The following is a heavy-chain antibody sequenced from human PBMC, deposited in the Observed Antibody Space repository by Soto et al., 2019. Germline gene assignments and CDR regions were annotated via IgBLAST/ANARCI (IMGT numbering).Heavy chain of an antibody. V-gene: IGHV1-69*13. J-gene: IGHJ1*01. CDR1: GCTFSSYA. Sequence: SVKVSCKASGCTFSSYAISWVRQAPGQGLEWMGGIIPIFGTANYEPKFQGRVTITADESTSTSYMGLSSLRSEDTAVYSCARVPGTTRGGDCLQRQNWGQGTLVTVSS. CDR2: IIPIFGTA. D-gene: IGHD2-21*02. CDR3: ARVPGTTRGGDCLQRQN.